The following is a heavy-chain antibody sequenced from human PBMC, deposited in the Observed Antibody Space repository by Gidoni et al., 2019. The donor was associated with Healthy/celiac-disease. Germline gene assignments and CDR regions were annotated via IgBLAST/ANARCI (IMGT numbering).Heavy chain of an antibody. CDR3: ARVEYSSSYRPGYFQH. J-gene: IGHJ1*01. CDR1: GGTFSSYA. V-gene: IGHV1-69*12. CDR2: ISPIVGTA. Sequence: QLQLVQSGAEVTNPGSSVKVSCMSSGGTFSSYAISWVRQAPGQGLEWMGGISPIVGTANDAQKYQGRVTITADESTSTGYMGLSSLRSEDTAVYYCARVEYSSSYRPGYFQHWGQGTLVTVSS. D-gene: IGHD6-6*01.